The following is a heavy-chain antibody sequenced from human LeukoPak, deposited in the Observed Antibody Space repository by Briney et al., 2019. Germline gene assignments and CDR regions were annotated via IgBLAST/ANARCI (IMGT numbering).Heavy chain of an antibody. CDR2: VKYSGNT. CDR3: ARYLAAGYFDL. V-gene: IGHV4-39*01. Sequence: PSETLSLTCAVSGGSISSDIHYWVWIRQPPGKGLEWIGSVKYSGNTFYNPALESRVTLSADTSKNQFSLKLSSVTAADTAVYYCARYLAAGYFDLWGRGTLVTVSS. CDR1: GGSISSDIHY. D-gene: IGHD6-25*01. J-gene: IGHJ2*01.